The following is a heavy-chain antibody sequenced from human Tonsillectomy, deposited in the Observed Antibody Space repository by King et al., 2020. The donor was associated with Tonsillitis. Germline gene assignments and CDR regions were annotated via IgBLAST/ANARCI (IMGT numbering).Heavy chain of an antibody. Sequence: QLQESGPGLVKPSQTLSLTCAVSGGSISSGGYSWSWIRQPPGKGLEWIGYTYYSGSTYYNPSLKSRVTISVDTSKNQFSLKLSSVTAADTAVYYCARAAYCSSTSCYDWFDPWGQGTLVTVSS. CDR1: GGSISSGGYS. CDR2: TYYSGST. CDR3: ARAAYCSSTSCYDWFDP. J-gene: IGHJ5*02. D-gene: IGHD2-2*01. V-gene: IGHV4-30-4*07.